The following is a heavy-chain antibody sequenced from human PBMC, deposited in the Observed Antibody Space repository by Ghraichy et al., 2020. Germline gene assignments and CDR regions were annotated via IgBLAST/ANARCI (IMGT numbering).Heavy chain of an antibody. D-gene: IGHD5-12*01. CDR3: ARDMVATTAYYYGMDV. V-gene: IGHV3-21*01. Sequence: ETLSLTCAASAFTFKSYTMNWVRRAPGKGLEWVASISSGSSYKHYADSVKGRFTISRDNAKNSLYLQMNSLRAEDTAVYYCARDMVATTAYYYGMDVWGQGTTVTVSS. J-gene: IGHJ6*02. CDR2: ISSGSSYK. CDR1: AFTFKSYT.